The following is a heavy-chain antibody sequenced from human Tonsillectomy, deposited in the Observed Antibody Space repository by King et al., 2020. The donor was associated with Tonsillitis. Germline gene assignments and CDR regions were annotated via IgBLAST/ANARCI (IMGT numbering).Heavy chain of an antibody. V-gene: IGHV4-4*07. D-gene: IGHD3-10*01. CDR1: GGSISSYY. Sequence: QLQESGPGLVKPSETLSLTCTVSGGSISSYYWSWIRQPAGGGLEWIGRIYTSGSTNYNPSLKSRVTMSVDTSKNPFSLKLTSVTAADTAVYYCASSDVLGYYFDYWGQGTLVTVSS. J-gene: IGHJ4*02. CDR3: ASSDVLGYYFDY. CDR2: IYTSGST.